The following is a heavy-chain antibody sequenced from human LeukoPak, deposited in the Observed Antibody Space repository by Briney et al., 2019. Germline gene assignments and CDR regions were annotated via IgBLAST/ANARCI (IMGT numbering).Heavy chain of an antibody. CDR1: GLTFKNSW. CDR2: LNQDGGEK. V-gene: IGHV3-7*03. D-gene: IGHD5-12*01. Sequence: GGSLRLSCAVFGLTFKNSWMTWVRQAPGKGLEWVATLNQDGGEKYYVDSVKGRSTISRDNAKNSLYLQMNSLRAEDTAVYYCARDQEDIVATIDYWGQGTLVTVSS. J-gene: IGHJ4*02. CDR3: ARDQEDIVATIDY.